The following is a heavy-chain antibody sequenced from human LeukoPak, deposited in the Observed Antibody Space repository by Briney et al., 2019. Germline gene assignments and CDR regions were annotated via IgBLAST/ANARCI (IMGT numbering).Heavy chain of an antibody. Sequence: PSETLSLTCAVYGGSFSGFYWSWIRHVPGKGLEWIGEINYTGSTSYNPSLKSRVTISVDTSQNQFFLLLTSVTAADTAVYYCARVGYGDYSAFDYWGQGTLVTVSS. J-gene: IGHJ4*02. D-gene: IGHD4-17*01. CDR1: GGSFSGFY. V-gene: IGHV4-34*01. CDR3: ARVGYGDYSAFDY. CDR2: INYTGST.